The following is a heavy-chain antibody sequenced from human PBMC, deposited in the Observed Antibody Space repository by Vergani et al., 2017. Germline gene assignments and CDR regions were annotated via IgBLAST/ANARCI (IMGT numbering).Heavy chain of an antibody. CDR2: ISAYNGNT. J-gene: IGHJ2*01. D-gene: IGHD6-13*01. CDR3: ARKIGSWGYFDL. V-gene: IGHV1-18*01. CDR1: GYTFTSYG. Sequence: QVQLVQSGAEVKKPGASVKVSCKASGYTFTSYGISWVRQAPGQGLEWMGWISAYNGNTNYAQKFQGRVTITRDTSASTAYMELSSLRSEDKAVYYCARKIGSWGYFDLWGRGTLVTVSS.